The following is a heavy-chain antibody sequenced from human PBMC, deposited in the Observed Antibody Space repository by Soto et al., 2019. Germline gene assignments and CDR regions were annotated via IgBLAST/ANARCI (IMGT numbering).Heavy chain of an antibody. CDR1: GFTFSSYD. V-gene: IGHV3-13*01. CDR3: ARGPFYRYYFDY. CDR2: IGTAGDT. D-gene: IGHD3-3*02. J-gene: IGHJ4*02. Sequence: GGSLRLSCAASGFTFSSYDMHWVRQATGKGLEWVSAIGTAGDTYYPGSVKGRFTISRENAKNSLYLQMNSLRAEDTAVYYCARGPFYRYYFDYWGQGTLVTVSS.